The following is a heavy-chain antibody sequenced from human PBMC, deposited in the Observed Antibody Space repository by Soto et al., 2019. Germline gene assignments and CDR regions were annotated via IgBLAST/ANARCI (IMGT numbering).Heavy chain of an antibody. V-gene: IGHV1-46*01. D-gene: IGHD3-3*01. J-gene: IGHJ6*02. Sequence: ASVKVSCKASGYTFTSYYMHWVRQAPGQGLEWMGIINPSGGSTSYAQKFQGRVTMTRDTSTSTVYMELSSLRSEDTAVYYCARDKRGGEWDFWSGYYRPPHYYYYGMDVCGQGTTVTVSS. CDR2: INPSGGST. CDR3: ARDKRGGEWDFWSGYYRPPHYYYYGMDV. CDR1: GYTFTSYY.